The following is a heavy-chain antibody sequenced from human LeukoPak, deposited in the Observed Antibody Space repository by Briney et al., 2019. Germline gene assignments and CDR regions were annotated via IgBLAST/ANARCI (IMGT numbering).Heavy chain of an antibody. Sequence: GGSLRLSCAASGFTFSSYWMSWVRQAPGKGLEWVANIKQDGSEKYYVDSVKGRFTISRDNAKNSLYLQMNSLRAEDTAVYYCAKDPGRGIVGPTFLDYWGQGTLVTVSS. J-gene: IGHJ4*02. CDR1: GFTFSSYW. CDR2: IKQDGSEK. V-gene: IGHV3-7*03. D-gene: IGHD1-26*01. CDR3: AKDPGRGIVGPTFLDY.